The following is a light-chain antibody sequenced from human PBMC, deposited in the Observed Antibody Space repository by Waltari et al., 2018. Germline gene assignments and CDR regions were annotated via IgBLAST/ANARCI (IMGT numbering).Light chain of an antibody. CDR1: SRAIGGHIH. CDR3: GSYRSGSTLV. J-gene: IGLJ2*01. CDR2: NVH. V-gene: IGLV2-14*03. Sequence: QSALTQPASVSGSPGQSIAIPCTGTSRAIGGHIHVSWYQQHPGKAPKIIIYNVHNRPSGVSDRFSGSKSGNTASLTISGLQAEDEADYYCGSYRSGSTLVFGGGTRLTVL.